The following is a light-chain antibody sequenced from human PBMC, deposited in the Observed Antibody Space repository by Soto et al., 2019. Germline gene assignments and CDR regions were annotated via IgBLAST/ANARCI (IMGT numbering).Light chain of an antibody. CDR3: QQYHNWPA. CDR1: QVIGSRY. J-gene: IGKJ1*01. Sequence: EIVMTQSPGTLSLSPGERATISCRASQVIGSRYLAWYHQKSGQAPRLLIYGASSRATGIPDRFSGSGSGTEFTLTISSLQSEDFAVYYCQQYHNWPAFGQGTKVEIK. CDR2: GAS. V-gene: IGKV3D-15*01.